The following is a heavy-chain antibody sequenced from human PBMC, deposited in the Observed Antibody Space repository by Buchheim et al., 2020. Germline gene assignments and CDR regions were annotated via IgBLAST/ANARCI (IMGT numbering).Heavy chain of an antibody. CDR3: TTSPGFYATSPFDY. CDR2: IRSRSDGGTA. J-gene: IGHJ4*02. CDR1: GFTFTNAW. V-gene: IGHV3-15*07. D-gene: IGHD2/OR15-2a*01. Sequence: EVQLVESGGDLVQPGGSLRLSCSASGFTFTNAWMNWVRQAPGKGLEWVGRIRSRSDGGTADYAAPVQGRFNISRDDSKNTLYLEMDSLKTEDTAVYYCTTSPGFYATSPFDYWGQGSL.